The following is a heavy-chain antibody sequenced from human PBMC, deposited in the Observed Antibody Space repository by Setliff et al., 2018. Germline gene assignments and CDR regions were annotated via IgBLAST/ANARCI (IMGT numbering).Heavy chain of an antibody. J-gene: IGHJ5*02. D-gene: IGHD6-13*01. CDR1: GGSFSDYF. CDR3: AGGAFGSRWYVRPWFDP. CDR2: IDQSGST. V-gene: IGHV4-34*01. Sequence: SETLSLTCAVYGGSFSDYFWTWIRQPPGKGLEWIGDIDQSGSTNYNPSLKSRLTVSVDTSKNQFSLSLSSVTAADTAVYYCAGGAFGSRWYVRPWFDPWGQGTLVTVSS.